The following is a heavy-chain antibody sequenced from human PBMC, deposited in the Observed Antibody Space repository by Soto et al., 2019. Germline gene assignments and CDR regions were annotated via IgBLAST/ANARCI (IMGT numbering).Heavy chain of an antibody. J-gene: IGHJ6*02. CDR3: ARDTHVLLWFGEFSEQYYYYGMDV. Sequence: QVQLVQSGAEVKKPGASVKVSCKASGYTFTSYGISWVRQAPGQGLEWMGWISAYNGNTNYAQKLQGRVTMTTDTSTSTAYMELRSLRSDDTAVYYCARDTHVLLWFGEFSEQYYYYGMDVWGQGTTVTVSS. CDR1: GYTFTSYG. D-gene: IGHD3-10*01. V-gene: IGHV1-18*01. CDR2: ISAYNGNT.